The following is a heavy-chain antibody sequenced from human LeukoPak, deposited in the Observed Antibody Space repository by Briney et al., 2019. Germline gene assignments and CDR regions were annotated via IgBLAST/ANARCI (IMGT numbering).Heavy chain of an antibody. CDR1: GGSISSYY. CDR3: ASKWEPSSEAPFDP. D-gene: IGHD1-26*01. V-gene: IGHV4-59*08. Sequence: SETLSLTCTVSGGSISSYYWSWIRQPPGKGLEWIGYIYYSGSTNYNPSLKSRVTISVDTSKNQFSLKLSSVTAADTAVYYCASKWEPSSEAPFDPWGQGTLVTVSS. CDR2: IYYSGST. J-gene: IGHJ5*02.